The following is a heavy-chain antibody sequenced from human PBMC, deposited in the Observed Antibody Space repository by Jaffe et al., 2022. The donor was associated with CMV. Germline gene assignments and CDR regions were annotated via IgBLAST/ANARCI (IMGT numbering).Heavy chain of an antibody. CDR3: ARMGYTAMVSQYYFDY. Sequence: QVQLVQSGAEVKKPGSSVKVSCKASGGTFSSYAISWVRQAPGQGLEWMGGIIPIFGTANYAQKFQGRVTITADESTSTAYMELSSLRSEDTAVYYCARMGYTAMVSQYYFDYWGQGTLVTVSS. CDR1: GGTFSSYA. D-gene: IGHD5-18*01. CDR2: IIPIFGTA. J-gene: IGHJ4*02. V-gene: IGHV1-69*01.